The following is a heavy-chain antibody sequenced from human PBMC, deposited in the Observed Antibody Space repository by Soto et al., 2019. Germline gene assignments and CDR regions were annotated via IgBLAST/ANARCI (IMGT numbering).Heavy chain of an antibody. V-gene: IGHV3-23*01. CDR2: ISGSGGST. CDR1: GFTFSRYA. D-gene: IGHD1-26*01. J-gene: IGHJ4*02. Sequence: GGSLRTSCAASGFTFSRYAMSLVRQAPGKGLEWVSAISGSGGSTYYADSVKGRFTISRDNSKNTLYLQMNSLRAEDTAVYYCAKDHDLVGATVLTMDYWGQGTLVTVSS. CDR3: AKDHDLVGATVLTMDY.